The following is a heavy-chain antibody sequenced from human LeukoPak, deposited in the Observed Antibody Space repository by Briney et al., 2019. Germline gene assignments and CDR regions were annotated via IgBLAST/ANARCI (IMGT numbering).Heavy chain of an antibody. D-gene: IGHD3-22*01. Sequence: ASVKVSCKASGYTFTGYYMHWVRQAPGQGLEWMGRINPNSGGTNYAQKFQGRVTMTRDTSISTAYMELSRLRSDDTAVYYCAREGDSSGYYPFDYWGQGPLVTVSS. J-gene: IGHJ4*02. CDR2: INPNSGGT. CDR3: AREGDSSGYYPFDY. CDR1: GYTFTGYY. V-gene: IGHV1-2*06.